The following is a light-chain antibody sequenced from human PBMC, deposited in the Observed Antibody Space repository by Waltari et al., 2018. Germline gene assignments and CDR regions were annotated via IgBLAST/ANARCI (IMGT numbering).Light chain of an antibody. CDR3: SSYTRHETGI. V-gene: IGLV2-14*01. Sequence: QSALTQPASVSGSPGQSITISCTGTSSDVGGYNFVSWYQQHPGKVPKLIIYEVNNRPSGVSNRFSGSKSGTTASLTISGLQAEDEADYYCSSYTRHETGIFGGGTKLTVL. J-gene: IGLJ2*01. CDR1: SSDVGGYNF. CDR2: EVN.